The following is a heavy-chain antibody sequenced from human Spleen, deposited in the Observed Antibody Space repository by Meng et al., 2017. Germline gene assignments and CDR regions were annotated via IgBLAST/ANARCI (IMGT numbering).Heavy chain of an antibody. V-gene: IGHV3-33*03. CDR2: IWYDGSNK. Sequence: GGSLRLSCAASGFTFSSYGMHWVRQAPGKGLEWVAVIWYDGSNKYYADSVKGRFTISRDNAKNSLYLQMNSLRAEDTALYYCASLYGDYDYWGQGTLVTVSS. J-gene: IGHJ4*02. CDR1: GFTFSSYG. CDR3: ASLYGDYDY. D-gene: IGHD4-17*01.